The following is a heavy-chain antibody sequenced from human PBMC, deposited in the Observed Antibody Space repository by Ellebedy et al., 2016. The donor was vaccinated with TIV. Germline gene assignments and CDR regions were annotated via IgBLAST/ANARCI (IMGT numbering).Heavy chain of an antibody. Sequence: GESLKISCAASGFTFNTYTMHWVRQAPGKGLQWVAVISSDGSNEYYAESVKGRFTISSDNSKNTLYLQLNSLRGEDTAVYYCARDKAPYYGSGTYYPRFYHYGLDVWGQGTTVSVSS. D-gene: IGHD3-10*01. CDR3: ARDKAPYYGSGTYYPRFYHYGLDV. V-gene: IGHV3-30*01. J-gene: IGHJ6*02. CDR2: ISSDGSNE. CDR1: GFTFNTYT.